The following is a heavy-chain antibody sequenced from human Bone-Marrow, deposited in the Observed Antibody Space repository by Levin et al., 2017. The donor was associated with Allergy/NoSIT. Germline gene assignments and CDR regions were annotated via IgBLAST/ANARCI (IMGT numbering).Heavy chain of an antibody. CDR1: GFTFSTYA. D-gene: IGHD3-3*01. CDR2: IDGSGDAT. Sequence: GGSLRLSCAASGFTFSTYAMSWVRQAPGKGLEWVSAIDGSGDATYYADSVKGRFTISRDNSKNTLYLQMSSLRAEDTAVYYCAKVGGDSLSGYYRDYYYYMDVWGKGTTVTVSS. V-gene: IGHV3-23*01. CDR3: AKVGGDSLSGYYRDYYYYMDV. J-gene: IGHJ6*03.